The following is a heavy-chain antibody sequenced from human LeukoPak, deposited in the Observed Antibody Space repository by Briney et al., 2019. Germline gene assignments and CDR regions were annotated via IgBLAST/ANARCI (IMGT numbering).Heavy chain of an antibody. D-gene: IGHD3-3*01. CDR1: GFTFGDYA. J-gene: IGHJ6*03. CDR3: TRGLRFLEWLSRDYYYYMDV. Sequence: GGSLRLSCTASGFTFGDYAMSWVHQAPGKGLEWVGFIRSKAYGGTTEYAASVKGRFTISRDDSKSIAYLQMNSLKTEDTAVYYCTRGLRFLEWLSRDYYYYMDVWGKGTTVTVSS. V-gene: IGHV3-49*04. CDR2: IRSKAYGGTT.